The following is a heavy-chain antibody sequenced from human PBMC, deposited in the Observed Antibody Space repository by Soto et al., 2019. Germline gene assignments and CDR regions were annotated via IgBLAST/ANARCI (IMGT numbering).Heavy chain of an antibody. CDR3: AKGIYGSGSSIDY. V-gene: IGHV3-30*18. D-gene: IGHD3-10*01. Sequence: GGSLRLSCAASGFTFSSYGMHWVRQAPGKGLEWVAVISYDGSNKYYADSVKGRFTISRDNSKNTLYLQMNSLRAEDTAVYYCAKGIYGSGSSIDYCGQGTLVTVSS. CDR2: ISYDGSNK. CDR1: GFTFSSYG. J-gene: IGHJ4*02.